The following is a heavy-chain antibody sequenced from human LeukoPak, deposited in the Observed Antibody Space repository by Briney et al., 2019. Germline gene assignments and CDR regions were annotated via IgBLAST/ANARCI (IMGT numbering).Heavy chain of an antibody. D-gene: IGHD3-3*02. CDR3: ARVLADQRRSFWFDP. Sequence: SETLSLTCAVYGGSFSGYYWSWIRQPPGKGLEWIGEINHSGSTNYNPSLKGRVTISVDTSKNQFSLKLSSVTAADTAVYYCARVLADQRRSFWFDPWGQGTLVTVSS. V-gene: IGHV4-34*01. CDR2: INHSGST. CDR1: GGSFSGYY. J-gene: IGHJ5*02.